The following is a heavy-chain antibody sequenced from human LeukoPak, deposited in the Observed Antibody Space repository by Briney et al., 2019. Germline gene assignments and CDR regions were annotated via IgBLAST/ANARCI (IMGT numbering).Heavy chain of an antibody. CDR1: GFTFSSYG. J-gene: IGHJ6*03. V-gene: IGHV3-23*01. CDR3: ARNIAAAGSDYYYYMDV. CDR2: ISGSGGST. Sequence: GGSLRLSCAASGFTFSSYGMSWVRQAPGKGLEWVSGISGSGGSTYYADSVKGRFTISRDNSKNTLYLQMKSLRVEDPAVYFCARNIAAAGSDYYYYMDVWGKGTTVTISS. D-gene: IGHD6-13*01.